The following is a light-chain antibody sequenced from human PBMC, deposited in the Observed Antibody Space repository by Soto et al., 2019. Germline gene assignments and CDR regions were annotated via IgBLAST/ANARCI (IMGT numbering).Light chain of an antibody. J-gene: IGLJ3*02. V-gene: IGLV1-40*01. CDR3: QSYDSSLGGFWV. CDR1: SSNIGAGYD. Sequence: QSVLTQPPSVSGAPGQRVTISCTGSSSNIGAGYDVHWYQQLPGTAPKLLIYVNSNRPSGVPDRFSGSKSGTSASLAITGLQAEDEADYSCQSYDSSLGGFWVFGGGTKVTVL. CDR2: VNS.